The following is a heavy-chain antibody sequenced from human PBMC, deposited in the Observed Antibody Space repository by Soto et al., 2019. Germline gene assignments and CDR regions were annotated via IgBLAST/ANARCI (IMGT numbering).Heavy chain of an antibody. D-gene: IGHD5-18*01. CDR1: GYTFTNYF. CDR2: INPSGGST. J-gene: IGHJ4*02. V-gene: IGHV1-46*01. CDR3: ASDSSRRGYGYGRFDY. Sequence: GASVKVSCKASGYTFTNYFMHWVRQAPGQGLEWMGIINPSGGSTNYAQKFQGRVTMTRDTSTSTVYMELSSLRSEDTAVYYCASDSSRRGYGYGRFDYWGQGTLVTVSS.